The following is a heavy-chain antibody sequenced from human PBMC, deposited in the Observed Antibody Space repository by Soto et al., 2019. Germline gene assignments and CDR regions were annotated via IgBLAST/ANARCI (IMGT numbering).Heavy chain of an antibody. J-gene: IGHJ4*02. CDR3: TTDLPSSGAWANDF. D-gene: IGHD2-21*02. CDR2: IMYKNDAEST. Sequence: EVQLVEAGGGLVQPGGSLRLSCAASGFTFSDAWMNWVLQAPGKGLEWVALIMYKNDAESTNYAAHVKVRFTISRDDSKNTLCLQMDSLKTEDTAIYYCTTDLPSSGAWANDFWGQGTLVIVSS. V-gene: IGHV3-15*07. CDR1: GFTFSDAW.